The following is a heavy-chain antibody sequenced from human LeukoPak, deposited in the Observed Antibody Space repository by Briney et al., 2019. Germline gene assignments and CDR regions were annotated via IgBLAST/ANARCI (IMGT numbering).Heavy chain of an antibody. CDR1: RYTLTDYY. CDR2: INPNSGGT. CDR3: ARDFGAALRYYGMDV. Sequence: ASVTVSCMASRYTLTDYYMHWVRQAPGQGLEWMGWINPNSGGTNDAQKFQGRVTMTRDTSISTAYMELSRLRSDDAAVYYCARDFGAALRYYGMDVWGQGTTVTVSS. D-gene: IGHD3-16*01. J-gene: IGHJ6*02. V-gene: IGHV1-2*02.